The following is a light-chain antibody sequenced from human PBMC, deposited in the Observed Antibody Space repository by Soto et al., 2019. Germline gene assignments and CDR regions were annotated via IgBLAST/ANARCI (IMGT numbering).Light chain of an antibody. J-gene: IGKJ5*01. CDR1: QTISSW. Sequence: DIQMTQSPSTLSGSVGDRVTIACRASQTISSWLAWYQQKPGKAPKLLIYKASTLKSGVPSRFSGSGSGTEFTLTISSLQPDDFATYYCQQSYSSPTTFGQGTRREIK. V-gene: IGKV1-5*03. CDR3: QQSYSSPTT. CDR2: KAS.